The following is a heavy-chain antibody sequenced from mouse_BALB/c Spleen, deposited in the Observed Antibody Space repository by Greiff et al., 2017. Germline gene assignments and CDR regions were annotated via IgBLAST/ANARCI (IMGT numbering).Heavy chain of an antibody. CDR2: INPGSGGT. V-gene: IGHV1-54*01. J-gene: IGHJ3*01. CDR1: GYAFTNYL. CDR3: ARLPAWFAY. Sequence: VKLMESGAELVRPGTSVKVSCKASGYAFTNYLIEWVKQRPGQGLEWIGVINPGSGGTNYNEKFKGKATLTADKSSSTAYMQLSSLTSDDSAVYFCARLPAWFAYWGQGTLVTVSA.